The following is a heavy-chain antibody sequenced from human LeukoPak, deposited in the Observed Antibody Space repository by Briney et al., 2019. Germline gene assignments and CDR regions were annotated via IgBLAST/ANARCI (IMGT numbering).Heavy chain of an antibody. D-gene: IGHD4-23*01. CDR1: GYTLTELS. J-gene: IGHJ4*02. V-gene: IGHV1-24*01. CDR2: FDPEDGET. CDR3: ATDSTVVRYFDY. Sequence: ASVKVSCKVSGYTLTELSMHWLRQAPGKGLEWMGGFDPEDGETIYAQKFQGRVTMTEDTSTDTAYMELSSLRSEDTAVYYCATDSTVVRYFDYWRQGTLVTVSS.